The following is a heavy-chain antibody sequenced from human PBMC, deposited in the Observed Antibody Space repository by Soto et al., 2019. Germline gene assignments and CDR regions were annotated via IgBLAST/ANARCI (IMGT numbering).Heavy chain of an antibody. D-gene: IGHD6-19*01. Sequence: ASVKVSCKASGGTFSSYAISWVRQAPGQGLEWMGGIIPIFGTANYAQKFQGRVTITADKSTSTAYMELSSLRSEDTAVYYCARTPDSGWYYFDYWGQGTLVTVSS. CDR1: GGTFSSYA. V-gene: IGHV1-69*06. CDR3: ARTPDSGWYYFDY. J-gene: IGHJ4*02. CDR2: IIPIFGTA.